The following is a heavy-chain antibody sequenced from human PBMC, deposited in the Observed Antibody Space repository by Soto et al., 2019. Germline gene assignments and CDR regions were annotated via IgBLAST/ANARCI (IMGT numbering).Heavy chain of an antibody. V-gene: IGHV3-11*06. Sequence: GGSLRLSCATSGFTFNDYYMRWIRQAPGKGLEWVSYISGTTTYTDYADSVKGRFTISRDNAKNSLYLQMNSLRAEDTAVYYCAKMAKIIGPENYFDPWGQGTMVT. CDR3: AKMAKIIGPENYFDP. CDR2: ISGTTTYT. J-gene: IGHJ5*02. CDR1: GFTFNDYY. D-gene: IGHD1-7*01.